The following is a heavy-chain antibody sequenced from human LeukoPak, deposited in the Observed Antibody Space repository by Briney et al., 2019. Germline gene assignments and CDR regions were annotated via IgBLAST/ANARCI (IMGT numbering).Heavy chain of an antibody. CDR3: ARRAYYYDSSGYQYYFDY. V-gene: IGHV4-34*01. CDR1: GGSFSGYY. CDR2: IYYSGST. J-gene: IGHJ4*02. Sequence: PSETLSLTCAVYGGSFSGYYWSWIRQPPGKGLEWIGSIYYSGSTYYNPSLKSRVTISVDTSKNQFSLKLSSVTAADTAVYYCARRAYYYDSSGYQYYFDYWGQGTLVTVSS. D-gene: IGHD3-22*01.